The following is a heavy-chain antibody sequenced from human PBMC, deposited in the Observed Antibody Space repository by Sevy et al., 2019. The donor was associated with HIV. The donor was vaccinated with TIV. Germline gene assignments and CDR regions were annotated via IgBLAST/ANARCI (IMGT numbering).Heavy chain of an antibody. CDR2: ISGSGGST. J-gene: IGHJ6*02. CDR3: AKDGYCGSTGCYGFVYYYGMDV. CDR1: GFTFSSYA. V-gene: IGHV3-23*01. Sequence: GGSLRLSCAASGFTFSSYAMSWVRQAPGKGLEWVSAISGSGGSTYYADSVKGRFTISRDNSKNTLYLQMNSLRAEDTAVYYCAKDGYCGSTGCYGFVYYYGMDVWGQGTTVTVSS. D-gene: IGHD2-2*01.